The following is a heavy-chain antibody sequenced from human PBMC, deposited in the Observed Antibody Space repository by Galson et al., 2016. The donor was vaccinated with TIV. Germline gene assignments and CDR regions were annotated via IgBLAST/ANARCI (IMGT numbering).Heavy chain of an antibody. D-gene: IGHD2-21*02. CDR2: IYPGDSNT. Sequence: QSGAEVTKPGESLQISCKGSGSSFTNYWIGWVRQMPGKGLAWMGIIYPGDSNTRYSPTFQGQVSISADWSISTAYLQWSSLKASDTAMFYCARLIFPYASADYWGQGTLVTVSS. J-gene: IGHJ4*02. CDR3: ARLIFPYASADY. CDR1: GSSFTNYW. V-gene: IGHV5-51*03.